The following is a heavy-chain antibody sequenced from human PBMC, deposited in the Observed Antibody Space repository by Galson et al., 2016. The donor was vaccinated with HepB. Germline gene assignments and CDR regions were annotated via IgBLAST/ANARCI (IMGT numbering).Heavy chain of an antibody. Sequence: SETLSLTCTVSGAGDSFRSYSWNWVRQSPGKGLEWIGYMHNGGSTKYNPSLQSRLTISVATSRKQFSLKLKSVTASDTAVYYCARGADYGGYSHGWDLADWGQGILVIVSS. V-gene: IGHV4-59*12. D-gene: IGHD5-18*01. CDR2: MHNGGST. CDR1: GAGDSFRSYS. J-gene: IGHJ4*02. CDR3: ARGADYGGYSHGWDLAD.